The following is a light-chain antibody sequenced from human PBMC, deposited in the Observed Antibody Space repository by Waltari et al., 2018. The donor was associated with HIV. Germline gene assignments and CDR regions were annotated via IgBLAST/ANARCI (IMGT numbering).Light chain of an antibody. CDR3: AAWDDSLNAWV. J-gene: IGLJ3*02. CDR1: SSNIGSNY. V-gene: IGLV1-44*01. CDR2: SNN. Sequence: QSVLTQPPSASGTPGQRVTISCSGSSSNIGSNYVSRYQQLPGTAPKLLIYSNNQRPSGVPDRISGSKSGTSASLAISGLQSVDEADYYCAAWDDSLNAWVFGGGTKLTVL.